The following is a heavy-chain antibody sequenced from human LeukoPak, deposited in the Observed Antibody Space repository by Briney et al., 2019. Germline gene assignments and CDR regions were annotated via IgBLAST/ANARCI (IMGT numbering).Heavy chain of an antibody. CDR2: IYYSGST. J-gene: IGHJ5*02. V-gene: IGHV4-59*12. D-gene: IGHD5-18*01. Sequence: SETLSLTCTVSGDSISSYYWSWIRQPLGKGLEWIGYIYYSGSTYYNPSLKSRVTISVDTSKNQFSLKLSSVTAADTAVYYCARGRRSYGYDWFDPWGQGTLVTVSS. CDR3: ARGRRSYGYDWFDP. CDR1: GDSISSYY.